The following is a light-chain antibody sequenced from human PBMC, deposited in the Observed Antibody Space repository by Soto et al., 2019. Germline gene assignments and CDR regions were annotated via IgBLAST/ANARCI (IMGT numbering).Light chain of an antibody. V-gene: IGKV3-15*01. CDR3: QQYDYWPRT. CDR1: QSISSS. CDR2: GAS. J-gene: IGKJ1*01. Sequence: EIVMTQSPSTPSVSPGESATLSSRASQSISSSKLAWYQQNPGQAPRLLMYGASNRATGIPARFSGSGSGTEFTLTISSLQSEDFAVYYCQQYDYWPRTFGQGTKVDIK.